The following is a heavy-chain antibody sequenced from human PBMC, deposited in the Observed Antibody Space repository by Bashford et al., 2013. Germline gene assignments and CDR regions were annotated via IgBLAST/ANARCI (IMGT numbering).Heavy chain of an antibody. J-gene: IGHJ6*02. D-gene: IGHD2-15*01. Sequence: GGSLRLSCETSGFIFTDYPMNWVRQAPGKGLEWVASISSSGRFIFYADSVKGRFTVSRGNDETSLYLQMDSLRTEDTATYYCARDFFXRPIIRYPWSLLYFRGDQGTRSPSP. CDR3: ARDFFXRPIIRYPWSLLYFR. CDR1: GFIFTDYP. V-gene: IGHV3-21*01. CDR2: ISSSGRFI.